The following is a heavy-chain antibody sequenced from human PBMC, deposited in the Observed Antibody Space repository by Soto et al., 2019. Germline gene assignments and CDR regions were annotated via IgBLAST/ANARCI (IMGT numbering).Heavy chain of an antibody. CDR2: IIPIFGTA. CDR1: GGTFSSYA. J-gene: IGHJ2*01. Sequence: SVKVSCKASGGTFSSYAISWVRQAPGQGLEWMGGIIPIFGTANYAQKFQGRVTITADESTSTAYMELSSLRSEDTAVYYCASRPFFGVVILDWYFDLWGRGTLVTVSS. CDR3: ASRPFFGVVILDWYFDL. V-gene: IGHV1-69*13. D-gene: IGHD3-3*01.